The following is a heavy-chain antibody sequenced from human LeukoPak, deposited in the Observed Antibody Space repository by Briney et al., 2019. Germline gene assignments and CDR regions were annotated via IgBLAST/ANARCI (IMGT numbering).Heavy chain of an antibody. V-gene: IGHV4-61*08. D-gene: IGHD1-26*01. Sequence: SETLSLTCTVSGASVGSAGYYWSWIRQPPGGGLEWIGYIYYIRNTNYNPSLESRVTMSLDPSKNQFSLKLNSVTAADTAVYYCARTQSQSGSYRYYFGYWGQGTLVTVSS. CDR3: ARTQSQSGSYRYYFGY. J-gene: IGHJ4*02. CDR2: IYYIRNT. CDR1: GASVGSAGYY.